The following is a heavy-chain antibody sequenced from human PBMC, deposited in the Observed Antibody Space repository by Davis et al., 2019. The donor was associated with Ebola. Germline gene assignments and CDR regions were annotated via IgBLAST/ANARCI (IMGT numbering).Heavy chain of an antibody. V-gene: IGHV1-2*06. J-gene: IGHJ4*02. CDR1: GYTFTGYY. Sequence: ASVKVSCKASGYTFTGYYMHWVRQAPGQGLEWMGRINPYSGGTNYAQRFQGRVTMTRDTSISTAYMELSSLRSEDTAVYYCARGRRIAVAGTDYWGQGTLVTVSS. CDR2: INPYSGGT. CDR3: ARGRRIAVAGTDY. D-gene: IGHD6-19*01.